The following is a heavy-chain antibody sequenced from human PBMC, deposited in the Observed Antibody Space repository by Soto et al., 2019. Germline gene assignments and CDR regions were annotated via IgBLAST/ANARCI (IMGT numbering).Heavy chain of an antibody. J-gene: IGHJ6*02. CDR1: GGSISSGGYY. CDR2: IYYSGST. V-gene: IGHV4-31*03. Sequence: QVQLQESGPGLVKPSQTLSLTCTVSGGSISSGGYYWSWIRQHPGKGLEWIGYIYYSGSTYYNPYIKNRVTISVDKSKNQFSLKLSSVTAADTAVYYCARDSGSRSWYGGYGMDVWGQGTTVTVSS. CDR3: ARDSGSRSWYGGYGMDV. D-gene: IGHD6-13*01.